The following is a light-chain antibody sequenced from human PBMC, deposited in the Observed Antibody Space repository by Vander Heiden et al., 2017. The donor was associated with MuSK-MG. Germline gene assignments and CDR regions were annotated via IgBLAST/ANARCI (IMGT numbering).Light chain of an antibody. CDR3: QQSYSTPFT. Sequence: DPVTITCRASQTISIYLNWYHQKPGKAPNLLIHTSSSLQSGVPSRFSGSGSGTDFTLTISSLQPEDFATYFCQQSYSTPFTFGHGTKLEIK. V-gene: IGKV1-39*01. CDR2: TSS. J-gene: IGKJ2*01. CDR1: QTISIY.